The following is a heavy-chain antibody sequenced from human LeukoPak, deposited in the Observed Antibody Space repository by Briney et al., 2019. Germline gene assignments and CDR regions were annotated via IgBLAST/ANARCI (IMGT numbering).Heavy chain of an antibody. Sequence: GGSLRLSCAASGFTVSSNYMSWVRQAPGKGLEWVSVIYSSGSTYYADSVKGRFTISRDNSKNTLYLQMDSLRAEDTAVYYCARREPSGRYYINWGQGTLVTISS. V-gene: IGHV3-53*01. CDR2: IYSSGST. J-gene: IGHJ4*02. CDR1: GFTVSSNY. D-gene: IGHD1-26*01. CDR3: ARREPSGRYYIN.